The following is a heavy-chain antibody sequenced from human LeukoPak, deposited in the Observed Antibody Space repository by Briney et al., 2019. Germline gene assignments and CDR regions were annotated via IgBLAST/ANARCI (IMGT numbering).Heavy chain of an antibody. Sequence: GASVKVSCKASGYTFTSYGISWVRQAPGQGLEWMGWISAYNGNTNYAQELQGRVTMTTDTSTSTAYMELRSLRSDDTAVYYCARDNPTGYDFWSGYYGDDFDYWGQGTLVTVSS. D-gene: IGHD3-3*01. CDR2: ISAYNGNT. J-gene: IGHJ4*02. CDR3: ARDNPTGYDFWSGYYGDDFDY. V-gene: IGHV1-18*01. CDR1: GYTFTSYG.